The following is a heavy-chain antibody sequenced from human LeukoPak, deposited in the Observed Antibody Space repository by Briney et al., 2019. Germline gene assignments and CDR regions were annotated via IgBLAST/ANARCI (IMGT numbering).Heavy chain of an antibody. CDR1: GFTFVDYA. CDR3: ARGEYYYGMDV. D-gene: IGHD1-26*01. J-gene: IGHJ6*02. Sequence: PGRSLRLSCAASGFTFVDYAMHWVRQAPGKGLEWVAVTSYDGSNKAYADSVKGRFTISRDNFKNTLFLQMDSLRTDDTAIYYCARGEYYYGMDVWGQGTTVTVSS. V-gene: IGHV3-30*04. CDR2: TSYDGSNK.